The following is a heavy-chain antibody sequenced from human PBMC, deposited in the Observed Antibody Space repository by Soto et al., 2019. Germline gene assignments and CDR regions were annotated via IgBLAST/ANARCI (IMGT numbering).Heavy chain of an antibody. CDR3: ARGRRDGYKPFDY. Sequence: AAVKVSCKASGYTFTSYYMHWVRQAPGQGLEWMGIINPSGGSTSYAQKFQGRVTMTRDTSTSTVYMEPSSLRPEDTAVYYCARGRRDGYKPFDYWGQGTMVTVSS. V-gene: IGHV1-46*01. D-gene: IGHD5-12*01. CDR2: INPSGGST. J-gene: IGHJ4*02. CDR1: GYTFTSYY.